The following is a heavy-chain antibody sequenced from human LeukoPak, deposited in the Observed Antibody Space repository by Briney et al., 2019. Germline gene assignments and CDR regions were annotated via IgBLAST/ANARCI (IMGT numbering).Heavy chain of an antibody. J-gene: IGHJ5*02. V-gene: IGHV3-21*01. CDR1: GFTFSSYS. D-gene: IGHD6-19*01. CDR2: ISSSSSYI. Sequence: GGSLRLSCAASGFTFSSYSMNWVRQAPGKGLEWVSSISSSSSYIYYADSVKGRFTISRDNAKNSLYLQMNSLRAEDTAVYYCARDNMAWLVRRSGWFDPWGQGTLVTVSS. CDR3: ARDNMAWLVRRSGWFDP.